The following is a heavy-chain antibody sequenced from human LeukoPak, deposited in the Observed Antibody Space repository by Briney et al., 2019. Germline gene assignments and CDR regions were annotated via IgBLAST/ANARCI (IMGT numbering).Heavy chain of an antibody. CDR2: IKSKNVGVTT. CDR1: GFTFNNAW. Sequence: GGSLRLSCAASGFTFNNAWMNWVRRAPGRGLEWVGRIKSKNVGVTTDYAAPVKGRFTISRDDSKNTVYLQMNSLKIEDTAVYYCTSHAAFDPWGQGTLVTVSS. CDR3: TSHAAFDP. V-gene: IGHV3-15*01. J-gene: IGHJ5*02.